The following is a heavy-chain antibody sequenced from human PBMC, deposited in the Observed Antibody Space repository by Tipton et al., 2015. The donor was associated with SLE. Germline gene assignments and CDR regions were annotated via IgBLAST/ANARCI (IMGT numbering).Heavy chain of an antibody. CDR3: AKTLDYGDLTGY. CDR1: GFTFSSYG. V-gene: IGHV3-30*18. CDR2: ISYDGSNK. Sequence: SLGLSCAASGFTFSSYGMHWVRQAPGKGLEWVAVISYDGSNKYYADSVKGRFTISRDNSKNTLYLQMNSLRAEDTAVYYCAKTLDYGDLTGYWGQGTLVTGSS. J-gene: IGHJ4*02. D-gene: IGHD4-17*01.